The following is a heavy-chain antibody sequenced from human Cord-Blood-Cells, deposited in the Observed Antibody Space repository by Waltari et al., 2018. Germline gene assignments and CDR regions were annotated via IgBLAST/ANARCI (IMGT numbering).Heavy chain of an antibody. D-gene: IGHD5-12*01. J-gene: IGHJ4*02. Sequence: QLQLQESGPGLVKPSEILSLTCTVSGGSISSSSYYWGWIRQPPGKGLEWIGSIYYSGSTYYNPSLKSRFTISVDTSKNQFSLKLSSVTAADTAVYYCATEGSGYSGYDKKGSLDYWGQGTLVTVSS. CDR2: IYYSGST. V-gene: IGHV4-39*01. CDR1: GGSISSSSYY. CDR3: ATEGSGYSGYDKKGSLDY.